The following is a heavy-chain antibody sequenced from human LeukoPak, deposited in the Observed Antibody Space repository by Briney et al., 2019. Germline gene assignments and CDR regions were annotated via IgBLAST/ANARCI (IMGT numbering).Heavy chain of an antibody. D-gene: IGHD3-22*01. CDR1: GFIFSSYW. Sequence: GGSLRLSCAASGFIFSSYWMHWVRPAPGKGLAWVSRINTDGSSTSYADSVKGRFTISRDNAKNTLYLQMSSLRAEDTAVYHCARRNHYDSKETDYWGQGTLVTVSS. V-gene: IGHV3-74*01. CDR3: ARRNHYDSKETDY. J-gene: IGHJ4*02. CDR2: INTDGSST.